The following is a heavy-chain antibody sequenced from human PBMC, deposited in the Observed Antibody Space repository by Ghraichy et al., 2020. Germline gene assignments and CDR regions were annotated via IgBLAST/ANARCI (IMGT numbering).Heavy chain of an antibody. CDR3: ARDGGLFSYFDY. V-gene: IGHV3-30-3*01. D-gene: IGHD3/OR15-3a*01. CDR2: ISYDGSNK. CDR1: GFTFSSYA. J-gene: IGHJ4*02. Sequence: GGSLRLSCAASGFTFSSYAMHWVRQAPGKGLEWVAVISYDGSNKYYADSVKGRFTISRDNSKNTLYLQMNSLRAEDTAVYYCARDGGLFSYFDYWGQGTLVTVSS.